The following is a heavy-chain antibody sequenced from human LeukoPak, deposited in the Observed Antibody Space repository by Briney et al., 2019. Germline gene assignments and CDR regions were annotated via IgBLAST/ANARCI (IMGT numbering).Heavy chain of an antibody. CDR2: ISYDGRNK. CDR1: GFSFSIYA. Sequence: GGSLRLSCAASGFSFSIYAIHWVRQAPGGGLEWVAVISYDGRNKYYADSVKGRFITPRDDSKNTLYLQMNSLRPDDTAVYYCARDQGDAGNRIKRDGHYMDVWGKGTTVTVSS. D-gene: IGHD1-1*01. CDR3: ARDQGDAGNRIKRDGHYMDV. J-gene: IGHJ6*03. V-gene: IGHV3-30*01.